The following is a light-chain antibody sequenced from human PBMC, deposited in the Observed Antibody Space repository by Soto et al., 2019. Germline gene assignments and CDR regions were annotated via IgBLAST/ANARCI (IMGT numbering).Light chain of an antibody. Sequence: EILFTQSPGTLSLSPGERATLSCRASQSVGSSLAWYQQRPGQSPRILIYDAFIRATGIPARFSGSESGTDFTLTISRLEPEDFEVYYCQQRSNSPLTFGQGTRLEIK. CDR2: DAF. V-gene: IGKV3-11*01. CDR3: QQRSNSPLT. CDR1: QSVGSS. J-gene: IGKJ5*01.